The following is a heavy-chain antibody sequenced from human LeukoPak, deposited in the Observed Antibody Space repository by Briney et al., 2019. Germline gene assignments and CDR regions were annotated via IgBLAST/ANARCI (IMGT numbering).Heavy chain of an antibody. J-gene: IGHJ4*02. Sequence: SGTLSLSCAVYGGSFSGYDWSWIRQPPGKGLEWIGEINHSGSTNYNPSLKSRVTISVDTSKNQFSLKLSSVTAADTAVYYCARGRIFDYWGQGTLVTVSS. V-gene: IGHV4-34*01. CDR2: INHSGST. CDR1: GGSFSGYD. CDR3: ARGRIFDY. D-gene: IGHD1-14*01.